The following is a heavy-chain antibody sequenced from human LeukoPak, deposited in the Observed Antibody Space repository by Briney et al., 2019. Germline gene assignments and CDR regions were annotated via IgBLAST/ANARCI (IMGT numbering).Heavy chain of an antibody. CDR3: AKGFRGYSYGYFDY. J-gene: IGHJ4*02. V-gene: IGHV3-48*01. CDR1: GFTFGSYS. CDR2: ISSSGSTI. Sequence: GGSLRLSCAASGFTFGSYSMNWVRQAPGKGLEWVSYISSSGSTIYYADSVKGRFTISRDNSKNTLYLQMNSLRAEDTAVYYCAKGFRGYSYGYFDYWGQGTLVTVSS. D-gene: IGHD5-18*01.